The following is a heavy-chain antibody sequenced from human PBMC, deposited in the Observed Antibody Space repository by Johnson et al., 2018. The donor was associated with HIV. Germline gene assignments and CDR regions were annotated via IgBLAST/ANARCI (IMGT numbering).Heavy chain of an antibody. CDR1: GFTFDDHG. CDR2: INWNGGST. D-gene: IGHD3-22*01. J-gene: IGHJ3*02. CDR3: AKDLDYYDSRTYALDI. V-gene: IGHV3-20*04. Sequence: VHLVESGGGMGRPGGSLRLSCAASGFTFDDHGMSWVRQGPGKGLEWVSGINWNGGSTGYADSVKGRFTISRDNAKNSLYLQMNSLRAEDTAVYYCAKDLDYYDSRTYALDIWGQGTMVIVSS.